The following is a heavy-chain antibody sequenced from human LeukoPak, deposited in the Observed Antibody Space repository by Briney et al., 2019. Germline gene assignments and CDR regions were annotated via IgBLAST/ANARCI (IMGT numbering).Heavy chain of an antibody. D-gene: IGHD3-16*01. Sequence: GGSLRLSCTASEFTFSSYSMNWVRQAPGKGLEWVSSISSSSSYIYYADSVKGRFTISRDNAKNSLYLQMNSLRAEDTAVYYCAPRPDSSFTSSLPLAYGMDVWGQGTTVTVSS. V-gene: IGHV3-21*01. CDR2: ISSSSSYI. CDR3: APRPDSSFTSSLPLAYGMDV. CDR1: EFTFSSYS. J-gene: IGHJ6*02.